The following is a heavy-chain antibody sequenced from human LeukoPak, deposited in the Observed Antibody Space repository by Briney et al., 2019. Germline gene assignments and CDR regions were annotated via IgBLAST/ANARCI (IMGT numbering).Heavy chain of an antibody. Sequence: SETLSLTCTVSGGSISSSSYYWGWIRQPPGKGLEWIGSIYYSGSTYYNPSLKSRVTISVDTSKNQFSLKLSSVTAADTAVYYCARIEVVVVVAATHGVFDYWGQGTLVTVSS. CDR1: GGSISSSSYY. V-gene: IGHV4-39*07. J-gene: IGHJ4*02. CDR3: ARIEVVVVVAATHGVFDY. D-gene: IGHD2-15*01. CDR2: IYYSGST.